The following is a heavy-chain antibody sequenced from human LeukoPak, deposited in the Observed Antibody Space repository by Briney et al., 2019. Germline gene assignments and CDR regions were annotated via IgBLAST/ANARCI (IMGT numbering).Heavy chain of an antibody. CDR2: ISYGGNTK. Sequence: GGSLRLSCAASGIAFSHAWMTWVRQAPGKGLEWVAAISYGGNTKYYADSVKGRFTISRDNSKNTLWLQMNSLRAEDTALYYCARDQIAAAHNFDHWGQGTLVTVSS. D-gene: IGHD6-13*01. CDR1: GIAFSHAW. CDR3: ARDQIAAAHNFDH. J-gene: IGHJ4*02. V-gene: IGHV3-30-3*01.